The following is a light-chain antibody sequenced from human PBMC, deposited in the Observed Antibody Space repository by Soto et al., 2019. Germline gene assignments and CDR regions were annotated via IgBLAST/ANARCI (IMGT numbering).Light chain of an antibody. Sequence: EIVMTQSPATLSVSPGDRATLSWRASQSVNTNLAWFQQKPGQAPRLLIYGASTRATGVPARFSGSASGTEFTLTISSLQSEDFAVYYCQQCNNWPLTFGGGTRVEIK. V-gene: IGKV3-15*01. CDR3: QQCNNWPLT. CDR1: QSVNTN. J-gene: IGKJ4*01. CDR2: GAS.